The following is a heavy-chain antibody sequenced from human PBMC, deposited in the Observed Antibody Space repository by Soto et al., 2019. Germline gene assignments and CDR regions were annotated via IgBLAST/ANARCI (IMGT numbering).Heavy chain of an antibody. CDR2: ISWNSGSI. J-gene: IGHJ4*02. D-gene: IGHD3-10*01. V-gene: IGHV3-9*01. Sequence: SLRLSCAASGFTFDDYAMHWVRQAPGKGLEWVSGISWNSGSIGYADSVKGRFTISRDNAKNSLYLQMNSLRAEDTALYYCAKSIWFGELLSVTGYFDYWGQGTLVTVSS. CDR3: AKSIWFGELLSVTGYFDY. CDR1: GFTFDDYA.